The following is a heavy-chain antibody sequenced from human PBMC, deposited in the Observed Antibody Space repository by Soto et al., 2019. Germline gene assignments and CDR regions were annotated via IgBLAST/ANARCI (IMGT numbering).Heavy chain of an antibody. Sequence: EVHLVESGGGLVKPGVSLRLSCAVSGFTFSSCTMNWVRQAPGKGLEWVSSISPSSGHIYYADSVKGRFTISRDNAKNSLFLQMNSLRGEDTAVYYCSGCSGGACHKNYGMDVWGQGTTVTVSS. CDR3: SGCSGGACHKNYGMDV. V-gene: IGHV3-21*06. D-gene: IGHD2-15*01. J-gene: IGHJ6*02. CDR2: ISPSSGHI. CDR1: GFTFSSCT.